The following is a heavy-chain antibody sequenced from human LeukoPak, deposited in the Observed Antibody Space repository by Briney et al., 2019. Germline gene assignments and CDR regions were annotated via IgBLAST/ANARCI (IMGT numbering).Heavy chain of an antibody. V-gene: IGHV3-33*01. CDR2: IWYDGTNK. D-gene: IGHD4-17*01. CDR3: ARATVTRWFDP. J-gene: IGHJ5*02. CDR1: GFAFSSFG. Sequence: QPGRSLRLSCAASGFAFSSFGMHWVRQAPGKGLEWVAVIWYDGTNKYYADSVKGRFTISRDNSKNTLYLQMNSLRAEDTAVYYCARATVTRWFDPGGQGTLVTVSS.